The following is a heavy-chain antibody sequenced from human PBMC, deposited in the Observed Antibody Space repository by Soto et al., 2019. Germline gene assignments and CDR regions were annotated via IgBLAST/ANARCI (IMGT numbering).Heavy chain of an antibody. Sequence: GGSLRLSCAASGFTFSNAWMSWVRQAPGKGLEWVGRIKSKTDGGTTDYAAPVKGRFTISRDDSKNTLYLQMNSLKTEDTAVYYCTTEWDFWSGGNAFDIWGQGTMVTVSS. CDR3: TTEWDFWSGGNAFDI. CDR1: GFTFSNAW. V-gene: IGHV3-15*01. CDR2: IKSKTDGGTT. D-gene: IGHD3-3*01. J-gene: IGHJ3*02.